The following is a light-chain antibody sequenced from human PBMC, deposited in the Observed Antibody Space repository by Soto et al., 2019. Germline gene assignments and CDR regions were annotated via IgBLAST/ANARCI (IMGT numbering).Light chain of an antibody. Sequence: QSALTQPPSASGSPGQSVTISCTGTSSDVGVYNYVSWYQQHPGKAPKLMIYEVNNRPSGVSNRFSGSKSGNTASLTISGLQAEDEADYYCSSYTTSNTYVFGTGTKLTVL. CDR3: SSYTTSNTYV. J-gene: IGLJ1*01. V-gene: IGLV2-14*01. CDR1: SSDVGVYNY. CDR2: EVN.